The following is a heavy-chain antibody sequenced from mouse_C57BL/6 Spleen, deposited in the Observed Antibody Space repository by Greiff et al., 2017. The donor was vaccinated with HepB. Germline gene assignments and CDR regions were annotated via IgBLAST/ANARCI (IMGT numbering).Heavy chain of an antibody. Sequence: DVQLQESGPGLVKPSQSLSLTCSVTGYSITSGYYWNWIRQFPGNKLEWMGYISYDGSNNYNPSLKNRISITRDTSKNQFFLKLNSVTTEDTATYYCASAVFYYGSSLYAMDYWGQGTSVTVSS. J-gene: IGHJ4*01. V-gene: IGHV3-6*01. D-gene: IGHD1-1*01. CDR2: ISYDGSN. CDR1: GYSITSGYY. CDR3: ASAVFYYGSSLYAMDY.